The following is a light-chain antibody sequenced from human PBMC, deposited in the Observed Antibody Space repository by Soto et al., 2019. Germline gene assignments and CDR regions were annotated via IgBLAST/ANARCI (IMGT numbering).Light chain of an antibody. V-gene: IGLV4-69*01. CDR2: VNSDGRH. Sequence: QLVLTQSPSASASLGASVKLTCTLSSGHSNYAIAWHQQLPEKGPRYLMTVNSDGRHSKGDGIPDRFSGSSSGAERYLTIASLQSEDEADYYCQTWDTGIVLFGGGTKLTVL. J-gene: IGLJ2*01. CDR3: QTWDTGIVL. CDR1: SGHSNYA.